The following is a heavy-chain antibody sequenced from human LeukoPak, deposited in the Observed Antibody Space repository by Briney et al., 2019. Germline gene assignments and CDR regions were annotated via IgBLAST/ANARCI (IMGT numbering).Heavy chain of an antibody. J-gene: IGHJ4*02. CDR1: GYTFTNYG. CDR2: ISAYNGNT. Sequence: ASVKVSCKTSGYTFTNYGISWVRQAPGQGPEWMGWISAYNGNTNYAHKIQGRVTMTTDTSTSTAYMNLRSLRSDDTAVYYCAREVPYDTSRYYQPFDYWGQGTLVTVSS. V-gene: IGHV1-18*01. CDR3: AREVPYDTSRYYQPFDY. D-gene: IGHD3-22*01.